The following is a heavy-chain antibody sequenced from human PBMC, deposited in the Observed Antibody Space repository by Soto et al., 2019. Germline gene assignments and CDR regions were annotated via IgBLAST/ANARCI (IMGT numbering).Heavy chain of an antibody. CDR1: GFTFSSYA. D-gene: IGHD2-21*01. J-gene: IGHJ6*02. V-gene: IGHV3-23*01. CDR3: AGPLPYYYYGMDV. CDR2: ISGSGGST. Sequence: ASLRLSCAASGFTFSSYAMSWVRQAPGKGLEWVSAISGSGGSTYYADSVKGRFTISRDNSKNTLYLQMDSLRAEDTAVYYCAGPLPYYYYGMDVWGQGTTVTVYS.